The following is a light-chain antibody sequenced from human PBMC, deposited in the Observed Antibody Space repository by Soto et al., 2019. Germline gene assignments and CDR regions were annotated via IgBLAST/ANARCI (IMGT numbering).Light chain of an antibody. J-gene: IGKJ4*01. CDR3: QQRSNWPLT. CDR2: DVS. CDR1: QSVSSN. Sequence: EIVMTQSPATLSVSPGERATLSCWASQSVSSNLARYQQKPGQAPRLLIYDVSTRATGIPTRFSGSGSGTEFTLTISSLQSEDFAVYYCQQRSNWPLTFGGGTKVDI. V-gene: IGKV3D-15*01.